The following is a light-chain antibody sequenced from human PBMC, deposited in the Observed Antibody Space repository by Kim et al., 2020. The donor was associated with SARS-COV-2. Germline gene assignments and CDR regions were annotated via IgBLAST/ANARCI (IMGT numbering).Light chain of an antibody. CDR1: QGIRND. V-gene: IGKV1-6*01. Sequence: AIQMTQSPSSLSASVGDRVTITCRASQGIRNDLGWYQQKPGRAPNLLIYATSTLQSGVPSRFSGSGSGTDFTLTLSSLQPEDVATYYCLKDYDYPLTFGGGAQVDIK. CDR3: LKDYDYPLT. J-gene: IGKJ4*01. CDR2: ATS.